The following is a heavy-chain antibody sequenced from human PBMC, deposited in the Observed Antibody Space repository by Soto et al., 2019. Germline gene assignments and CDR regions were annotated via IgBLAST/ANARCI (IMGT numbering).Heavy chain of an antibody. CDR2: IFPIGTT. CDR1: GGSLICSTDS. V-gene: IGHV4-30-2*01. CDR3: ARSREIDY. J-gene: IGHJ4*01. Sequence: PSDTVSLTFVFSGGSLICSTDSWNWIRQTPGNGLELIFYIFPIGTTYYNPSLRIRFTISIDVSNNQFSLSLRSLTAADTAVYIWARSREIDYRSQGTLGT.